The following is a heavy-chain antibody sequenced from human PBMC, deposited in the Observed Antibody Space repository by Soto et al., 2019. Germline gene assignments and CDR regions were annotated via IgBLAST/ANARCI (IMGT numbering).Heavy chain of an antibody. V-gene: IGHV1-3*01. D-gene: IGHD1-1*01. CDR1: GYTFTSYA. Sequence: GASVKVSCKASGYTFTSYAMHWVRQAPGQRLEWMGWINAGNGNTKYSQKFQGRVTITRDTSASTAYMELSSLRSEDTAVYYCARDLQLERKNWFDPWGQGTLVTVYS. J-gene: IGHJ5*02. CDR3: ARDLQLERKNWFDP. CDR2: INAGNGNT.